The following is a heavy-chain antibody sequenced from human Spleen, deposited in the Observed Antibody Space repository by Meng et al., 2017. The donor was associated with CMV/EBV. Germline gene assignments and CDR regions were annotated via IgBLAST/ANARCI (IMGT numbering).Heavy chain of an antibody. V-gene: IGHV3-7*01. CDR1: GFTFSSYA. Sequence: GESLKISCAASGFTFSSYALSWVRQAPGKGLEWAANIRYDGSEKYYVDSVKGRFTVSKDNAKNSLSLQMSSLRVEDTAVYYCAKVGPVLTSYNAFDIWGQGTMVTVSS. J-gene: IGHJ3*02. D-gene: IGHD2-21*02. CDR3: AKVGPVLTSYNAFDI. CDR2: IRYDGSEK.